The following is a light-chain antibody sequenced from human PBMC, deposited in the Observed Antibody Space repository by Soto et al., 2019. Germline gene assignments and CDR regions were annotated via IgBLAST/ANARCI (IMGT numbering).Light chain of an antibody. CDR3: AAWDDSLNGVV. CDR2: SNN. V-gene: IGLV1-44*01. Sequence: QSVLTQPPSASATPGQRVTISCSGGSSNIGSNTVNWYQQLPGTAPKLLIHSNNQRPSGVPDRFSGSKSGTSASLAISGLQSEDEADYFCAAWDDSLNGVVFGGVTKLTVL. J-gene: IGLJ2*01. CDR1: SSNIGSNT.